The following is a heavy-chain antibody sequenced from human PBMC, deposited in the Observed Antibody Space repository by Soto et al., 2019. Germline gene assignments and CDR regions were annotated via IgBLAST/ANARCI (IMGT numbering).Heavy chain of an antibody. D-gene: IGHD5-18*01. CDR2: ISYSGTT. V-gene: IGHV4-30-4*01. Sequence: SETLSLTCTVSGDSISSSNNYWCWIRQPPGEGLEWIGFISYSGTTSYSPSLKSRLAISLDTSKNQFSLSLSSVTAADTAVYYCARGRGYSYGLDPWGQGTLVTV. J-gene: IGHJ5*02. CDR1: GDSISSSNNY. CDR3: ARGRGYSYGLDP.